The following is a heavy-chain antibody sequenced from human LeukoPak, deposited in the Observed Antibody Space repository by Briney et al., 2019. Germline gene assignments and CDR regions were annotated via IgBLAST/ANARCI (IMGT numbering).Heavy chain of an antibody. D-gene: IGHD2/OR15-2a*01. Sequence: ASVKVSCKASGYPFIGYTIFWVRQAPGQNLEWLGWINAGYGNTRTSQKFQDRVIITRDSPASTVYMELSSLRPEDTAVYYCARDRGNYFLPYWGQGTLVTVSS. CDR2: INAGYGNT. CDR3: ARDRGNYFLPY. J-gene: IGHJ4*02. V-gene: IGHV1-3*01. CDR1: GYPFIGYT.